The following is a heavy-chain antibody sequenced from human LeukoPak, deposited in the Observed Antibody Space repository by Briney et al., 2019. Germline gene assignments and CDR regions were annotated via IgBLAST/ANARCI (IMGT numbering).Heavy chain of an antibody. D-gene: IGHD6-13*01. J-gene: IGHJ4*02. Sequence: ASVKVSCKASGYTFTSYAMHWVRQAPGQRLEWMGWINAGNGNTKYSQKFQGRVTMTEDTSTDTAYMELSSLRSEDTAVYYCATGAAAGTVDYWGQGTLVTVSS. V-gene: IGHV1-3*01. CDR1: GYTFTSYA. CDR2: INAGNGNT. CDR3: ATGAAAGTVDY.